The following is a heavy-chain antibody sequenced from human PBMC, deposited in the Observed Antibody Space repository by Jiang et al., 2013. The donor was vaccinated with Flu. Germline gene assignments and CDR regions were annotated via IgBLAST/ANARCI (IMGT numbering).Heavy chain of an antibody. CDR2: IYYSGST. J-gene: IGHJ4*02. D-gene: IGHD3-3*01. CDR1: GGFISSGGYY. Sequence: GPGLVKPSQTLSLTCTVSGGFISSGGYYWSWIRQHPGKGLEWIGYIYYSGSTYYNPSLKSRVTISVDTSKNQFSLKLSSVTAADTAVYYCARAGIIPVLAVSYWGQGTLVTVSS. V-gene: IGHV4-31*03. CDR3: ARAGIIPVLAVSY.